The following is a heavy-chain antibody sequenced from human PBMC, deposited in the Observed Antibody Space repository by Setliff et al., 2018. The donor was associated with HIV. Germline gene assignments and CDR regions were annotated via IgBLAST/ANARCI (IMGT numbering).Heavy chain of an antibody. D-gene: IGHD1-26*01. V-gene: IGHV3-23*01. CDR3: AKSGRTVWSLDY. J-gene: IGHJ4*02. Sequence: GGSLRLSCAASGLSISSNYMSWVRQAPGKGLEWVSGISGSGGTTHYADLAKGRFIISRDNVKNTLHLHMNSLRDEDAAVYYCAKSGRTVWSLDYWGQGTVVTVSS. CDR2: ISGSGGTT. CDR1: GLSISSNY.